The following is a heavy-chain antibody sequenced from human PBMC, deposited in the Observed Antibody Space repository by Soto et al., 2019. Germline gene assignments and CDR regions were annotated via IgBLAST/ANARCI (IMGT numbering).Heavy chain of an antibody. D-gene: IGHD3-3*01. CDR3: ARLGGYYQAFDN. CDR1: GGSIRNNY. Sequence: PSETLSLTCTVSGGSIRNNYWSWIRQPPGKGLEWVGYIYYTGTSKYNPSLKSRFTISVDSSKNQFSLKLDSVTAADTAVYYCARLGGYYQAFDNWGQGTLVTVSS. J-gene: IGHJ4*02. V-gene: IGHV4-59*08. CDR2: IYYTGTS.